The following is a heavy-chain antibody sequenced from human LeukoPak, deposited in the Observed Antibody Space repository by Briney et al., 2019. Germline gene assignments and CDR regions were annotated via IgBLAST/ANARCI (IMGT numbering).Heavy chain of an antibody. CDR3: ARGGGYASPIGY. Sequence: SETPSLTCTLSGGSISTYYWSWIRQPPGKGLEWIGYIYHSGSTNYNPSLKSRVTISVDTSKNQFSLKLSSVTAADTAVYYCARGGGYASPIGYWGQGALVTVSS. CDR1: GGSISTYY. V-gene: IGHV4-59*01. CDR2: IYHSGST. D-gene: IGHD5-12*01. J-gene: IGHJ4*02.